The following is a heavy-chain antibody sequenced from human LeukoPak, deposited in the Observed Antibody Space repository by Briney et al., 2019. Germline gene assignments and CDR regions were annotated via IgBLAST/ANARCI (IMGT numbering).Heavy chain of an antibody. J-gene: IGHJ4*02. Sequence: ASVKVSCTASGYTFTSYGISWVRQAPGQGLEWMGWISAYNGNTNYAQKLQGRVTMTTDTSTSTAYMELRSLRSDDTAVYYCARKDYGDYFFDYWGQGTLVTVSS. CDR3: ARKDYGDYFFDY. D-gene: IGHD4-17*01. CDR1: GYTFTSYG. CDR2: ISAYNGNT. V-gene: IGHV1-18*01.